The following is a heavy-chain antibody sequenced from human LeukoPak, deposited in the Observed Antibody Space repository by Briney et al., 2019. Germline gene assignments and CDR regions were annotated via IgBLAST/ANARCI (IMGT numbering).Heavy chain of an antibody. CDR3: ARVRDYECDY. Sequence: SETLSLTCTVSGSSISTSSYYWGWIRQPPGKGLEWIGSIYYSGTTYYNPSLKSRVTISVDTSNNQFSLKLSSVSAADTAVCYCARVRDYECDYWGQGTLATVSS. V-gene: IGHV4-39*02. CDR1: GSSISTSSYY. J-gene: IGHJ4*02. D-gene: IGHD4-17*01. CDR2: IYYSGTT.